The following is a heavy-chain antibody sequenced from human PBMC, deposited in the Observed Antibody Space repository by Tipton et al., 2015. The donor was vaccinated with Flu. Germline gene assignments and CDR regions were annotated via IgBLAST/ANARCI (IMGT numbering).Heavy chain of an antibody. CDR2: IYSGGST. J-gene: IGHJ6*02. D-gene: IGHD4-23*01. V-gene: IGHV3-66*02. CDR3: ARGGGNSASRVYYYYGMDV. Sequence: SLRLSRAASGFTVSSNYMSWVRQAPGKGLEWVSVIYSGGSTYYADSVKGRFTISRDNSKNTLYLQMNSLRAEDTAVYYCARGGGNSASRVYYYYGMDVWGQGTTVTVSS. CDR1: GFTVSSNY.